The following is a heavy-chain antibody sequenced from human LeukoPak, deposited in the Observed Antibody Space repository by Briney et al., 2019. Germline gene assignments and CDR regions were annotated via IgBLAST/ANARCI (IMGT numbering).Heavy chain of an antibody. Sequence: ASVKVSCKASGYTFTSYGISWVRQAPGQGLEWMGWLSAYNGNTNYAQKLQGRVTMTTDTSTSTAYMELRSLRSDDTAVYYCAIDREYQLLIGAFDIWGQGTLVTVSS. D-gene: IGHD2-2*01. V-gene: IGHV1-18*01. CDR1: GYTFTSYG. J-gene: IGHJ3*02. CDR2: LSAYNGNT. CDR3: AIDREYQLLIGAFDI.